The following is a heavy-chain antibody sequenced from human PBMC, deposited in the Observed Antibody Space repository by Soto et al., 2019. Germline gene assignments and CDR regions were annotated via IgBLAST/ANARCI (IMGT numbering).Heavy chain of an antibody. CDR1: GFTFNRYS. J-gene: IGHJ6*02. CDR2: ITSSGNYI. CDR3: ARDEEARPYFYGMDV. D-gene: IGHD6-6*01. V-gene: IGHV3-21*01. Sequence: GGSLRLSCLASGFTFNRYSMNWVRQAPGKGLEWVSSITSSGNYIYYADSVKGRFTISRDNAKNSLYLQMNSLRAEDTAVYYCARDEEARPYFYGMDVWGQGTTVTVSS.